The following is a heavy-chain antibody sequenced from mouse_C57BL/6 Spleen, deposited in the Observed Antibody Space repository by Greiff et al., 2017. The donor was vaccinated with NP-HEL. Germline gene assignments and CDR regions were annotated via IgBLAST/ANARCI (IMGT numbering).Heavy chain of an antibody. CDR1: GYSITSGYY. J-gene: IGHJ3*01. V-gene: IGHV3-6*01. D-gene: IGHD2-2*01. CDR3: ALGYDVLGAY. Sequence: VQLKESGPGLVKPSQSLSLTCSVTGYSITSGYYWNWIRQFPGNKLEWMGYISYDGSNNYNPSLKNRISITRDTSKNQFFLKLNSVTTEDTATYYCALGYDVLGAYWGQGTLVTVSA. CDR2: ISYDGSN.